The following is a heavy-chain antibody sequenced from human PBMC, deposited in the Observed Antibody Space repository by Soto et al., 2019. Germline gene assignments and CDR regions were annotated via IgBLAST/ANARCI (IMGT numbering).Heavy chain of an antibody. CDR2: IYYSGST. CDR1: GGSISSGGYY. D-gene: IGHD2-2*01. CDR3: VREIPPSENYCSSTSCYRGNWFDP. Sequence: SETLSLTCTVSGGSISSGGYYWSWIRQHPGKGLEWIGYIYYSGSTYYNPSLKSRVTISVDTSKNQFSLKLSSVTAADTAVYYCVREIPPSENYCSSTSCYRGNWFDPWGQGTLVTVSS. V-gene: IGHV4-31*03. J-gene: IGHJ5*02.